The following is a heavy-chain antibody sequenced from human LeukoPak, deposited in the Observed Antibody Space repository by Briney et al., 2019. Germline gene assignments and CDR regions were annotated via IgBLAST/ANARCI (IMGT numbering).Heavy chain of an antibody. V-gene: IGHV3-30*02. D-gene: IGHD2-15*01. Sequence: PGGSLRLSCAASGFTFSTYGMHWVRQAPGKGLGRVAFIRYDGSNKYYADSVKGRFTISRDNSKNTLYLQMNSLRAEDTAVYYCAKGEVVAASIFDYWGQGTLVTVSS. CDR1: GFTFSTYG. CDR3: AKGEVVAASIFDY. J-gene: IGHJ4*02. CDR2: IRYDGSNK.